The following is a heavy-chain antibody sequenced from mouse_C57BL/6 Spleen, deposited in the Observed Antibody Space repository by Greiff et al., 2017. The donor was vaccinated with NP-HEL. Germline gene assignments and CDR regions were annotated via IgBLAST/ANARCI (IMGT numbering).Heavy chain of an antibody. D-gene: IGHD2-5*01. CDR2: ISDGGSYT. CDR1: GFTFSSYA. CDR3: ARRSNSYYFDY. V-gene: IGHV5-4*01. Sequence: EVQGVESGGGLVKPGGSLKLSCAASGFTFSSYAMSWVRQTPEKRLEWVATISDGGSYTYYPDNVKGRFTISRDNAKNNLYLQMSHLKSEDTAMYYCARRSNSYYFDYWGQGTTLTVSS. J-gene: IGHJ2*01.